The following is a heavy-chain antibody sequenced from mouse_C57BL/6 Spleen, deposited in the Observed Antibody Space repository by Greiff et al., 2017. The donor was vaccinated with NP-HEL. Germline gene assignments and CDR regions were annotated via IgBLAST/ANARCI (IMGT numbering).Heavy chain of an antibody. Sequence: ESGPGLVKPSQSLSLTCSVTGYSITSGYYWNWIRQFPGNKLEWMGYISYDGSNNYNPSLKNRISITRDTSKNQFFLKLNSVTTEDTATYYCAREGDYGSDAMDYWGQGTSVTVSS. D-gene: IGHD1-1*01. V-gene: IGHV3-6*01. CDR1: GYSITSGYY. CDR2: ISYDGSN. CDR3: AREGDYGSDAMDY. J-gene: IGHJ4*01.